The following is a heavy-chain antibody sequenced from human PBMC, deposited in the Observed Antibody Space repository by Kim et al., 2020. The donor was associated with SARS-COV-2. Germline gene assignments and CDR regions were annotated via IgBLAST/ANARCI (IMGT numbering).Heavy chain of an antibody. Sequence: SETLSLTCTVSGGSISSYYWSWIRQPPGKGLEWIGYIYYSGSTNYNPSLKSRVTISVDTSKNQFSLKLSSVTAADTAVYYCARVKVGEGSDAFDIWGQGTMVTVSS. CDR1: GGSISSYY. CDR2: IYYSGST. D-gene: IGHD3-16*01. CDR3: ARVKVGEGSDAFDI. J-gene: IGHJ3*02. V-gene: IGHV4-59*01.